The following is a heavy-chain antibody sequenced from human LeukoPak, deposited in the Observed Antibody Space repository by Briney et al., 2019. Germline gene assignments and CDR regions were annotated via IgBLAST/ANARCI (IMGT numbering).Heavy chain of an antibody. CDR1: GGTFSSYA. J-gene: IGHJ1*01. V-gene: IGHV1-69*01. D-gene: IGHD2-2*01. Sequence: SVKVSCKASGGTFSSYAISWVRQAPGQGLEWMGGIISIFGNTNYAQKFQGRVTISADESTSTAYMELSSLRSEDTAVYYCARDHCSSTSCYLYFQHWGQGTLVTVSS. CDR3: ARDHCSSTSCYLYFQH. CDR2: IISIFGNT.